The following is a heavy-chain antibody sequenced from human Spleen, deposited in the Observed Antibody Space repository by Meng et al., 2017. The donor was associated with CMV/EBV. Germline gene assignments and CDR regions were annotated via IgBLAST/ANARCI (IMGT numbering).Heavy chain of an antibody. CDR1: GFTFSNYE. D-gene: IGHD1-26*01. CDR3: ARGKRMGGTYPFYYFGLDV. V-gene: IGHV3-48*03. Sequence: GESLKISCAASGFTFSNYEMYWVRQAPGKGLEWVSYIASGGRTRHYADSVGGRFTISRDNVDDSVYLQMNSLTVEDTAVYYCARGKRMGGTYPFYYFGLDVWGQGTTVTSP. J-gene: IGHJ6*02. CDR2: IASGGRTR.